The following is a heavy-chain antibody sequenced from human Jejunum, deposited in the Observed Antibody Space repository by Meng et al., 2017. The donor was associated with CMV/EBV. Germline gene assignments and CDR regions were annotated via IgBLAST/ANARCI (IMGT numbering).Heavy chain of an antibody. CDR2: ISGSGSTI. Sequence: SCAAPGFTFSDYYMSWVRQAPGRGLEWLSYISGSGSTISYADSVKGRFTISRDNTKKSLYLQMNSLRAEDTALYYCTRSPPPTHFDYWGQGTLVTVSS. CDR3: TRSPPPTHFDY. CDR1: GFTFSDYY. V-gene: IGHV3-11*01. J-gene: IGHJ4*02.